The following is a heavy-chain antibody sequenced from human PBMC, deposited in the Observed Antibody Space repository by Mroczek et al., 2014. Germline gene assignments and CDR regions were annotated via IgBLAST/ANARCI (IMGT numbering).Heavy chain of an antibody. CDR2: INHSGST. CDR3: ARGSRGYYDFWSGYLRYDQPYYFDY. D-gene: IGHD3-3*01. CDR1: GGSFSGYY. J-gene: IGHJ4*02. V-gene: IGHV4-34*01. Sequence: QVQLQQWGAGLLKPSETLSLTCAVYGGSFSGYYWSWIRQPPGKGLEWIGEINHSGSTNYNPSLKSRVTISVDTSKNQFSLKLSSVTAADTAVYYCARGSRGYYDFWSGYLRYDQPYYFDYWGQGTLVTRLL.